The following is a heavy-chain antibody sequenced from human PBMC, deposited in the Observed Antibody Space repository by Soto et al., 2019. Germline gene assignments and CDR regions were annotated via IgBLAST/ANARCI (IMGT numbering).Heavy chain of an antibody. V-gene: IGHV5-10-1*01. D-gene: IGHD6-19*01. CDR3: ARRPVAGSHTRYYYYGMDV. CDR1: GYSFTSYW. CDR2: IDPSDSYT. J-gene: IGHJ6*02. Sequence: ESLKISCKGSGYSFTSYWISWVRQMPGKGLEWMGRIDPSDSYTNYSPSFQGHVTISADKSISTAYLQWSSLKASDTAMYYCARRPVAGSHTRYYYYGMDVWGQGTTVTVS.